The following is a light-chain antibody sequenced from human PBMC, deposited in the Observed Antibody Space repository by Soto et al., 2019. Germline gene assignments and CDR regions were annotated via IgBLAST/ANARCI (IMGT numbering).Light chain of an antibody. CDR1: QSVSSN. Sequence: EIVMTQSPATLSGSPGDTATLSCRASQSVSSNLAWYQQNPGQAPRLLIYGASTRATGVPTRFSGSGAGTEFTLTISRLQSEDFAVYYCQQYRNWPITFGQGTRLEIK. V-gene: IGKV3-15*01. J-gene: IGKJ5*01. CDR2: GAS. CDR3: QQYRNWPIT.